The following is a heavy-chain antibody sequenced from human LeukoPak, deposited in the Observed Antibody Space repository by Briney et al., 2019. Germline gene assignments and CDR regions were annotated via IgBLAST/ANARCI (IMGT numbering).Heavy chain of an antibody. J-gene: IGHJ4*02. V-gene: IGHV3-53*05. CDR1: GFTVSSNY. CDR3: AKSPLRSSGWYSKLDY. Sequence: GGSLRLSCAASGFTVSSNYMSWVRQAPGKGLEWVSVIYSGGSTYYADSVKGRFTISRDNSKNTLYLQMNSLRAEDTAVYYCAKSPLRSSGWYSKLDYWGQGTLVTVSS. D-gene: IGHD6-19*01. CDR2: IYSGGST.